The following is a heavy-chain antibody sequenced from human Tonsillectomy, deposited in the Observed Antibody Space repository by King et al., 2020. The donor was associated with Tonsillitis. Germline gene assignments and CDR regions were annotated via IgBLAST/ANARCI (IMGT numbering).Heavy chain of an antibody. CDR2: INHSGST. CDR1: GGSFSGYY. D-gene: IGHD3-9*01. CDR3: ARGLYDILTGYAYNWFDP. J-gene: IGHJ5*02. Sequence: VQLQQWGAGLLKPSETLSLTCAVYGGSFSGYYWSWIRQPPGKGLEWIGEINHSGSTNYNPSLKSRVTISVDTSKNQFSLKLSSVTAADTAGYYCARGLYDILTGYAYNWFDPWGQGTLVTVSS. V-gene: IGHV4-34*01.